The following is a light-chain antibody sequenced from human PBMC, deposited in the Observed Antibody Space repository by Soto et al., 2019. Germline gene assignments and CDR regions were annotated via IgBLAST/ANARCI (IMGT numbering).Light chain of an antibody. J-gene: IGLJ2*01. CDR3: QSYDSSLSGRV. CDR2: GNS. CDR1: TSNIGAGYD. Sequence: QAVLTQTPSVSGAPGQRVTISSTGSTSNIGAGYDVHWYQQLPGAAPKLLIYGNSNRPSGVPDRFSGSKSGTSASLAITGLQAEDEADYHCQSYDSSLSGRVFGGGTKLTVL. V-gene: IGLV1-40*01.